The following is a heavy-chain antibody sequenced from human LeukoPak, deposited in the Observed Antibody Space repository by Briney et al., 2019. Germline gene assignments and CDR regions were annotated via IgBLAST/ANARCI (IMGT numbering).Heavy chain of an antibody. CDR1: GYTLTSYG. CDR3: ARAEVPARYYYDSSGYYSNFDY. V-gene: IGHV1-18*01. CDR2: ISAYNGNT. J-gene: IGHJ4*02. Sequence: ASVKVSCKASGYTLTSYGITWVRQAPRQGLEWMGWISAYNGNTNYAQKLQGRVTMTTDTSTSTAYMELRSLRSDDTAVYYCARAEVPARYYYDSSGYYSNFDYWGQGTLVTVSS. D-gene: IGHD3-22*01.